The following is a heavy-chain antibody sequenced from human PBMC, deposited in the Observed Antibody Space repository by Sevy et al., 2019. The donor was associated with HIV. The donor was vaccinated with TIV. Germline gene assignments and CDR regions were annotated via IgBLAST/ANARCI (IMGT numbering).Heavy chain of an antibody. J-gene: IGHJ4*02. D-gene: IGHD6-13*01. CDR1: GFTLSSYD. CDR3: AKLYGSSCY. CDR2: ISSSGGST. V-gene: IGHV3-23*01. Sequence: GGSLRLSCAASGFTLSSYDMSWVRQAPGKGLEWVSAISSSGGSTYYAYSVKGRFTISRDNSKNTLYLQMNSLRAEDTAVYYCAKLYGSSCYWGQGTLVTVSS.